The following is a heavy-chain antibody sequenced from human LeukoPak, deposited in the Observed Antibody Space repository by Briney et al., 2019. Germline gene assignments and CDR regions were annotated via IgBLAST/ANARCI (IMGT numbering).Heavy chain of an antibody. CDR2: IHYSGST. CDR3: ARDPTTVTAFYAFDI. CDR1: GGSISSGGYF. V-gene: IGHV4-31*03. Sequence: SQTLSLTCTVSGGSISSGGYFWSWIRQHPEKGLEWIGYIHYSGSTYYNPSLKSRLTISLDTSRNQFSLKLTSVTAADTAVYYCARDPTTVTAFYAFDIRGQGTMVTVSS. J-gene: IGHJ3*02. D-gene: IGHD4-17*01.